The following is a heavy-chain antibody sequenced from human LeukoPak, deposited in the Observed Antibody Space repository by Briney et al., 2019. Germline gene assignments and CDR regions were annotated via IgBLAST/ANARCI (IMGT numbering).Heavy chain of an antibody. J-gene: IGHJ4*02. Sequence: SEPLSLTCTVSGRSIIMYYWIWLPQPPGKALEWSGYIYYSGSTKYNPPLKRRVTLSENTSKNHFLLKIGYLTAADTAVYYCARDRRHWGQGTLVTVSS. CDR2: IYYSGST. CDR1: GRSIIMYY. D-gene: IGHD6-6*01. CDR3: ARDRRH. V-gene: IGHV4-59*01.